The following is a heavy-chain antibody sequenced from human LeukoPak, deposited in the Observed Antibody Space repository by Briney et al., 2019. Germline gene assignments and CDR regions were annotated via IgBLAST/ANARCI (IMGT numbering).Heavy chain of an antibody. CDR1: GFAFSNYW. CDR2: IGADGSST. Sequence: GGSLRLSCVASGFAFSNYWMSWVRQAPGKGLVCVSRIGADGSSTNYADSVKGRFTISRDNAKNTLFLHMNSLRVEDTALYFCARAYGGSYFDYWGQGSLVTVSS. J-gene: IGHJ4*02. D-gene: IGHD1-26*01. CDR3: ARAYGGSYFDY. V-gene: IGHV3-74*01.